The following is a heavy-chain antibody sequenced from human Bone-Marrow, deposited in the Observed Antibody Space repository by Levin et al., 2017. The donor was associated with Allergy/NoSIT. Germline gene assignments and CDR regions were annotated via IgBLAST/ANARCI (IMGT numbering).Heavy chain of an antibody. D-gene: IGHD3-22*01. V-gene: IGHV3-11*01. CDR3: ARLYYYDSSGYYLYYFDY. Sequence: GESLKISCAASGFTFSDYYMSWIRQAPGKGLEWVSYISSSGSTIYYADSVKGRFTISRDNAKNSLYLQMNSLRAEDTAVYYCARLYYYDSSGYYLYYFDYWGQGTLVTVSS. CDR2: ISSSGSTI. J-gene: IGHJ4*02. CDR1: GFTFSDYY.